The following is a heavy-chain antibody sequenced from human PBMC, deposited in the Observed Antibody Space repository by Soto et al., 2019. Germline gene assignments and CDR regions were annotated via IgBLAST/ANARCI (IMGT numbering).Heavy chain of an antibody. Sequence: TLSLTFTVSGGSVSSGSYYWSWIRQPPGKGLEWIGYIYYSGSTNYNPSLKSRVTISVDTSKNQFSLKLSSVTAADTAVYYCAREWASRFGEAYYYYYGMDVWGQGTTVTV. J-gene: IGHJ6*02. CDR3: AREWASRFGEAYYYYYGMDV. V-gene: IGHV4-61*01. CDR1: GGSVSSGSYY. D-gene: IGHD3-10*01. CDR2: IYYSGST.